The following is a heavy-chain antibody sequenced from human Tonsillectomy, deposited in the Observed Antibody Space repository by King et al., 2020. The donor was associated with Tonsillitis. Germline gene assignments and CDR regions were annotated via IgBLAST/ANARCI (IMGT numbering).Heavy chain of an antibody. CDR1: GYSFTNYW. CDR2: IYPGDSDT. CDR3: AKFGYDSGSLGYGMDV. J-gene: IGHJ6*02. Sequence: QLVQSGAEVKKPGESLKISCKGSGYSFTNYWIGWVRQMPGKGLEWMGLIYPGDSDTRYSPSFQGQVTISADKSITTAYLQWSSLKASDTAMYYCAKFGYDSGSLGYGMDVWGQGTTVIVSS. D-gene: IGHD5-12*01. V-gene: IGHV5-51*01.